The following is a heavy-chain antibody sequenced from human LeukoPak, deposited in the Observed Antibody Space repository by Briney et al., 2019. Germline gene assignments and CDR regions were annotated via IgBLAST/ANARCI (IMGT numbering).Heavy chain of an antibody. CDR2: IVVGSGNT. CDR1: GFTLTSSA. CDR3: AADLSTYYDFWSGYFQDRAYGMDV. D-gene: IGHD3-3*01. V-gene: IGHV1-58*01. Sequence: GASVKVSCKASGFTLTSSAVQWVRQARGQRLEWIGWIVVGSGNTNYAQKFQERVTITRDMSTSTAYMELSSLRSEDTAVYYCAADLSTYYDFWSGYFQDRAYGMDVWGQGTTVTVSS. J-gene: IGHJ6*02.